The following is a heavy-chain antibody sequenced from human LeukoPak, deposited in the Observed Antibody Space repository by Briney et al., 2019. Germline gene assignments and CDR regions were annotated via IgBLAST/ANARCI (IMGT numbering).Heavy chain of an antibody. CDR1: GFTFSSYS. CDR3: ARGGVRYCSSTSCHLDY. Sequence: GGSLRLSCAASGFTFSSYSMNWVRQAPGKGLEWVSSISSSSSYIYYADSVKGRFTISRDNAKNSLYLQMNSLRAEDTAVYYCARGGVRYCSSTSCHLDYWGQGTLVTVSS. D-gene: IGHD2-2*01. J-gene: IGHJ4*02. CDR2: ISSSSSYI. V-gene: IGHV3-21*01.